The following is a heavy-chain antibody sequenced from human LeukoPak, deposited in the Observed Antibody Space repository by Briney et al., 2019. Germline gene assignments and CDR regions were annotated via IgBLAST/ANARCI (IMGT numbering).Heavy chain of an antibody. CDR3: ARARGLLSYYDDY. D-gene: IGHD3-10*01. J-gene: IGHJ4*02. CDR2: IYSGGST. CDR1: GFTVSSNY. Sequence: GGSLRLXCAASGFTVSSNYMSWVRQAPGKGREWVSVIYSGGSTYYADSVKGRFTISRDNSKNTLYLQMNSLRAEDTAVYYCARARGLLSYYDDYWGQGPLVTVS. V-gene: IGHV3-53*01.